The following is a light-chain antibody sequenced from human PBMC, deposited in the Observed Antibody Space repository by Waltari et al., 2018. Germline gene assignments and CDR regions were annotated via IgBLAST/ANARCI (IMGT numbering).Light chain of an antibody. J-gene: IGLJ2*01. CDR2: EVS. Sequence: QSALTQPASVSGSPGQSITISCPGTSSDVGSYNFVSWYQHPPGKAPKLMIYEVSNRPSGVSNRFSGSKSGNTASLTISGLQAEDEADYYCSSYTSSSTLVFGGGTKLTVL. V-gene: IGLV2-14*01. CDR1: SSDVGSYNF. CDR3: SSYTSSSTLV.